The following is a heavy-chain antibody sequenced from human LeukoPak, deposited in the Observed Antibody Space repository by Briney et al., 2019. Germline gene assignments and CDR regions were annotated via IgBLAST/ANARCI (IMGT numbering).Heavy chain of an antibody. J-gene: IGHJ4*02. CDR2: ISNSGST. Sequence: PSETLSLTCVVSGGSLSTHHWSWIRQSPGRGLEWIGYISNSGSTNYNPSLKSRVTISVDTSKNQFSLMLSSVTAADTAVYYCARGYDSSAYYPFNYWGQGTLVTVSS. CDR3: ARGYDSSAYYPFNY. D-gene: IGHD3-22*01. V-gene: IGHV4-59*11. CDR1: GGSLSTHH.